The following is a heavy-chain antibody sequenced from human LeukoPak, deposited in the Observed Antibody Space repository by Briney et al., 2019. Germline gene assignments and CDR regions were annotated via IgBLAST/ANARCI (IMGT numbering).Heavy chain of an antibody. J-gene: IGHJ4*02. D-gene: IGHD1-26*01. CDR1: GGSISSYY. CDR3: ARDRSGSHYYFDY. V-gene: IGHV4-59*01. CDR2: IYYSGST. Sequence: SETLSLTCTVSGGSISSYYWSWIRQPPGKGLEWIGYIYYSGSTNYNPSLKSRVTISVDTSKNQFSLKLSSVTAADTAVYYCARDRSGSHYYFDYWGQGTLVTVSS.